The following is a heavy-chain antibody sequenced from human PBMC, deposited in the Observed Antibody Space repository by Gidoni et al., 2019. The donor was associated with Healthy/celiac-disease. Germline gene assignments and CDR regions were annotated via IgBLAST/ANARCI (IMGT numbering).Heavy chain of an antibody. V-gene: IGHV1-69*01. J-gene: IGHJ6*02. CDR3: ARDVTTVTTRGYYYYYYGMDV. CDR1: GGTFSSYA. CDR2: IIPIFGTA. D-gene: IGHD4-17*01. Sequence: QVQLVQSGAEVKKPGSSVKVSCKASGGTFSSYAISWVRQAPGQGLEWMGGIIPIFGTANYAQKFQGRVTITADESTSTAYMELSSLRSEDTAVYYCARDVTTVTTRGYYYYYYGMDVWGQGTTVTVSS.